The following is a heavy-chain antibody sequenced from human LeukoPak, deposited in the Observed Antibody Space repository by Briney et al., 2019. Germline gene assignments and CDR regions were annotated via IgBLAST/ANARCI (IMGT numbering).Heavy chain of an antibody. CDR3: AKKPVPITMIIY. CDR1: GFTFSSYA. Sequence: GGSLRLSCAASGFTFSSYAMSWVRQAPGKGLEWVSAISGSGGGTYYADSVKGRFTISRDNSKNTLYLQMNSLRAEDTAVYYCAKKPVPITMIIYWGQGTLVTVSS. D-gene: IGHD3-22*01. CDR2: ISGSGGGT. V-gene: IGHV3-23*01. J-gene: IGHJ4*02.